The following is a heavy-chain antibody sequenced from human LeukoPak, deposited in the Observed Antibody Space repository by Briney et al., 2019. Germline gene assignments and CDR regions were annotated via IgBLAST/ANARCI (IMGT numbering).Heavy chain of an antibody. CDR1: GFTFSSYA. Sequence: GGSLRLSCAASGFTFSSYAMHWVRKAPGKGLEWVAVISYDGSNKYYAGSVKGRFTISRDNSKNTLYLQMNSLRAEDTAVYYCARVKQQLYHFDYWGQGTLVTVSS. CDR2: ISYDGSNK. J-gene: IGHJ4*02. CDR3: ARVKQQLYHFDY. V-gene: IGHV3-30-3*01. D-gene: IGHD6-13*01.